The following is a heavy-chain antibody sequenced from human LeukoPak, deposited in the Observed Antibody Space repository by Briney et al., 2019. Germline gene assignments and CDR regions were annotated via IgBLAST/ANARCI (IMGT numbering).Heavy chain of an antibody. CDR1: GYSFTNYW. D-gene: IGHD2-2*01. Sequence: GESLKISCKGSGYSFTNYWIGWVRQMPGKGLEWMGIIYPGDSDTRYSPSFQGQVTISADKSVSTAYLQWSSLKASDTAMYYCARTNGYCSSTSCPSDYWGQGTLVTVSS. CDR3: ARTNGYCSSTSCPSDY. V-gene: IGHV5-51*01. J-gene: IGHJ4*02. CDR2: IYPGDSDT.